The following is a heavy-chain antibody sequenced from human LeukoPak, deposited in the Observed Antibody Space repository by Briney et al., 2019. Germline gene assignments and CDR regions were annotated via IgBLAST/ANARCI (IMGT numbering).Heavy chain of an antibody. Sequence: PGGSLRLSCAASGFTFSSYAMHWVRQAPGKGLEWVAVISYDGSNKYYADSVKGRFTISRDNSKNTLYLQMNSLRAEDTAVYYCARAQVVPAGKGEFDPWGQGTLVTVSS. D-gene: IGHD2-2*01. CDR3: ARAQVVPAGKGEFDP. V-gene: IGHV3-30-3*01. CDR2: ISYDGSNK. J-gene: IGHJ5*02. CDR1: GFTFSSYA.